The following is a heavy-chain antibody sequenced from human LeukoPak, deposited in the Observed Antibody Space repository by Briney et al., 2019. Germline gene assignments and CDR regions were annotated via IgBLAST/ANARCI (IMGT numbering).Heavy chain of an antibody. CDR2: IYTSGST. D-gene: IGHD2-2*01. Sequence: SETLSLTCTVSGGSISSGFYYWSWIRQPAGKGLEWIGRIYTSGSTNYNPSLKSRVTISVDTSKNQFSLKLSSVTAADTAVYYCARAIEYHPTNWFDPWGQGTLVTVSS. CDR1: GGSISSGFYY. V-gene: IGHV4-61*02. CDR3: ARAIEYHPTNWFDP. J-gene: IGHJ5*02.